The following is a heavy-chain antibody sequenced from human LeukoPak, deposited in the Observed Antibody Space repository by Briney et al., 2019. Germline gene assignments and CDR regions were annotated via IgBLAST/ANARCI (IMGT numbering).Heavy chain of an antibody. Sequence: GGSLRLSCAVSGFTFSSNGMNWVRQAPGKGLEWVSSISSSSGYIFYADSVKGRFTVSRDNAKNSLYLQMNSLRAEDTAVYYRAGGPDRLRNLFDSRGQGILVTVS. CDR3: AGGPDRLRNLFDS. D-gene: IGHD1-14*01. V-gene: IGHV3-21*01. CDR1: GFTFSSNG. CDR2: ISSSSGYI. J-gene: IGHJ5*01.